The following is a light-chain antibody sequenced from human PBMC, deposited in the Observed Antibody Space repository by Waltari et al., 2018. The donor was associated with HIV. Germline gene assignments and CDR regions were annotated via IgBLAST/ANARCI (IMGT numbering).Light chain of an antibody. J-gene: IGKJ1*01. V-gene: IGKV3-15*01. CDR1: QSVSSD. CDR3: QQYNNWPPWT. CDR2: NAS. Sequence: EILMTQSPATLSVPPGERVTLSCRASQSVSSDLAWYRQKPGQAPRLLIYNASTRATGLPARFSGSWSGTEFTLTISSLQSEDFAFYYCQQYNNWPPWTFGQGTKVEIK.